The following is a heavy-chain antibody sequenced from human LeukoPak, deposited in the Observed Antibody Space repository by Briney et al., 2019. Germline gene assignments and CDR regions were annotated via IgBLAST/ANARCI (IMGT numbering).Heavy chain of an antibody. D-gene: IGHD5-18*01. CDR2: INSVGSST. Sequence: PGGSLRLSCAASGFSFSSYAMSWVRQAPGKGLVWVSRINSVGSSTTYADSVKGRFTISRDNAKNTLYLQMNSLRAEDTAVYYCARGSQYSYGQTGDYWGQGTLVTVSS. CDR3: ARGSQYSYGQTGDY. V-gene: IGHV3-74*01. J-gene: IGHJ4*02. CDR1: GFSFSSYA.